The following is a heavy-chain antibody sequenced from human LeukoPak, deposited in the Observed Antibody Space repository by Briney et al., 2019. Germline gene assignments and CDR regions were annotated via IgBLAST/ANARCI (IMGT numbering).Heavy chain of an antibody. CDR1: GGSISSYY. CDR2: IYYSGST. D-gene: IGHD3-22*01. J-gene: IGHJ4*02. Sequence: SETLSLTCTVSGGSISSYYWSWIRQPPGKGLEWIGYIYYSGSTNYNPSLKSRVTISVDTSKNQFSLKLSSVTAADTAVYYCARGPTYYYDSSVKPDDYWGQGTLVTVSS. V-gene: IGHV4-59*08. CDR3: ARGPTYYYDSSVKPDDY.